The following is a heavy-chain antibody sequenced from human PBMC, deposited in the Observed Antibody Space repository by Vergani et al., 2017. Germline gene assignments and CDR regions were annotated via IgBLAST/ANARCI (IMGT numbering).Heavy chain of an antibody. CDR3: ARLSGGYFDWLLYYFDY. J-gene: IGHJ4*02. D-gene: IGHD3-9*01. Sequence: QVRLEESGPGLVKPSETLSLTCSVSGYSIGSGFYWAWIRQSPGEGLQWLTSIHNRGKTYHNPSLKSRVSVSLDTSKNRFSLNLTSVTATDTAVYYCARLSGGYFDWLLYYFDYWGQGTLVTVSS. V-gene: IGHV4-38-2*01. CDR1: GYSIGSGFY. CDR2: IHNRGKT.